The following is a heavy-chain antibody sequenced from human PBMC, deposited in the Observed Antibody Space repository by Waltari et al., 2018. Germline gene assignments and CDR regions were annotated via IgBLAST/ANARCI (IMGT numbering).Heavy chain of an antibody. J-gene: IGHJ4*02. CDR3: TTGHCGSDCYIYFY. CDR2: IRDKANNYAT. V-gene: IGHV3-73*01. CDR1: GFTFSGSP. D-gene: IGHD2-21*02. Sequence: EVQLVQSGGGLVQPGGSLKLSCSVSGFTFSGSPIPWVRQASGKGLEWVGRIRDKANNYATEYGASVKGRFTFSRDDSKNTAYLQMNSLKTEDTAVYYCTTGHCGSDCYIYFYWGLGTLVTVSS.